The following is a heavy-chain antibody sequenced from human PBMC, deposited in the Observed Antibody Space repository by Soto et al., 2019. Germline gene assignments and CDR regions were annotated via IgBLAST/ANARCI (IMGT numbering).Heavy chain of an antibody. D-gene: IGHD4-17*01. CDR1: GFTFSDHY. CDR2: TRNKANSHTT. Sequence: LRLSCAASGFTFSDHYMDWVRQAPGKGLEWVGRTRNKANSHTTEYAASVKGRFTISRDDSKNSLYLQMNSLKVEDTAVYYCARATTVTDYWGQGALVTVSS. CDR3: ARATTVTDY. V-gene: IGHV3-72*01. J-gene: IGHJ4*02.